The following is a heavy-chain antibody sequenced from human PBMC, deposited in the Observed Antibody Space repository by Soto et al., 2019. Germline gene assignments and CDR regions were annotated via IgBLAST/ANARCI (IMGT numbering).Heavy chain of an antibody. Sequence: GESLKISFKGSGYSFTSYLIAWVRQMPGKGLEWMRNIDPSDSYSTYSPSLQGHVSISADKSISTAYLQWSSLKASDTAMYYCGRQEGSSSDFYCYDMDIWGQGTTVTTSS. CDR2: IDPSDSYS. CDR1: GYSFTSYL. V-gene: IGHV5-10-1*01. D-gene: IGHD6-6*01. CDR3: GRQEGSSSDFYCYDMDI. J-gene: IGHJ6*02.